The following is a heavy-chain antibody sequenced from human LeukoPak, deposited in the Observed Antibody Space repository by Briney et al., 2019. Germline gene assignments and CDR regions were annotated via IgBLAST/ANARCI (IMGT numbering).Heavy chain of an antibody. Sequence: GASVKVSCKASGYTFTNYGITWVRQAPGQGLEWMGWVSANNGDTQFAEKFQDRVTMTTDTSTNTAYMELRGLRSDDSAVYFCALCAYSRGVDSPYFYSYFDVWRKGTTVTISS. CDR3: ALCAYSRGVDSPYFYSYFDV. CDR1: GYTFTNYG. V-gene: IGHV1-18*01. J-gene: IGHJ6*03. D-gene: IGHD5-18*01. CDR2: VSANNGDT.